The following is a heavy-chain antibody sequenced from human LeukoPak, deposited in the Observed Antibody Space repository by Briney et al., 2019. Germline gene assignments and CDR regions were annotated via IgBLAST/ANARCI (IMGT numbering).Heavy chain of an antibody. D-gene: IGHD1-26*01. CDR2: ISAIDSTT. V-gene: IGHV3-48*03. CDR3: ARGGALVGPKYYSDY. CDR1: GFTFSNYE. Sequence: SGGSLRLSCAASGFTFSNYEMNWVRQAPGKGLEWVSYISAIDSTTYYADSVKGRFTISRDNAKNSLYLQINSLRAEDTAVYYCARGGALVGPKYYSDYWGQGSLVAVSS. J-gene: IGHJ4*02.